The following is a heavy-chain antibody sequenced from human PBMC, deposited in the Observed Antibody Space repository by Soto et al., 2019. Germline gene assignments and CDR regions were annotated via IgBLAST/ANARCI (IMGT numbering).Heavy chain of an antibody. Sequence: HGESLKISCKGSGYTFTTYWIGWVRQMPGKGLEWMGIIYPGDSDTRYSPSFQGQVTISADKSTSTAYLQWSSLKASDTAMYYCFLYPNNRAQCRGAFWGQGSAVPVSS. J-gene: IGHJ6*02. CDR1: GYTFTTYW. V-gene: IGHV5-51*01. CDR2: IYPGDSDT. CDR3: FLYPNNRAQCRGAF. D-gene: IGHD3-16*01.